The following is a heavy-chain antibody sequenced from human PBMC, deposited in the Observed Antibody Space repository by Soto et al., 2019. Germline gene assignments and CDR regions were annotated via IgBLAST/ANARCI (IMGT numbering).Heavy chain of an antibody. V-gene: IGHV2-5*02. Sequence: GVGWIRQPPGKALEWLALIYWDDDKRYSPSLRSRLTITKDTSKSQVVLTMTNMDPVDTATYYCARIPVPRPYYYYGMDVWGQGTTVTVSS. CDR2: IYWDDDK. J-gene: IGHJ6*02. CDR3: ARIPVPRPYYYYGMDV. CDR1: G. D-gene: IGHD5-18*01.